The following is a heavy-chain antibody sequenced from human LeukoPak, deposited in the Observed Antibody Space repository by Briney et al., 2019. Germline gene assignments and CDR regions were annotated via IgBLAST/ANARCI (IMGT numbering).Heavy chain of an antibody. D-gene: IGHD3-10*01. CDR2: INHSGST. J-gene: IGHJ4*02. V-gene: IGHV4-34*01. Sequence: SETLSLTCAVYGESFSGFYWSWIRQPPGKGLEWIGEINHSGSTNYNPSLKSRVTISADTSKKQFSLQLNSVTAADTAVYYCARGEGSGSYYPHFDFWGQGTLVTVSS. CDR1: GESFSGFY. CDR3: ARGEGSGSYYPHFDF.